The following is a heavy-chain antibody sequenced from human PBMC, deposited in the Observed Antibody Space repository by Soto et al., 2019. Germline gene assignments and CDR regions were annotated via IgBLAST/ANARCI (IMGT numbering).Heavy chain of an antibody. CDR2: INVGNGNT. Sequence: GASVKVSCKASGYTYMSYSMHWVRQAPGQGLEWMGWINVGNGNTKSSQNLQGRVTIYQDTSASTAYMELSSLTSEDTAVYYCAREKWASGSRWFDPWGQGTLVTVSS. CDR3: AREKWASGSRWFDP. D-gene: IGHD6-19*01. CDR1: GYTYMSYS. J-gene: IGHJ5*02. V-gene: IGHV1-3*01.